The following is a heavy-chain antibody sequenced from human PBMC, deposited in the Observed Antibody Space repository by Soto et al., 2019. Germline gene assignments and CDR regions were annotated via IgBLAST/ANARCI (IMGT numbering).Heavy chain of an antibody. CDR2: ISYDGSNK. CDR3: AKDHNYGDYYYYYYGMDV. J-gene: IGHJ6*02. CDR1: GFTFSIYG. V-gene: IGHV3-30*18. D-gene: IGHD4-17*01. Sequence: GGSLRLSCAASGFTFSIYGMHWVRHAPGKGLEWVAVISYDGSNKYYADSVKGRFTISRDNSKNTLYLQMNSLRAEDTAVYYCAKDHNYGDYYYYYYGMDVWGQGTTVTVSS.